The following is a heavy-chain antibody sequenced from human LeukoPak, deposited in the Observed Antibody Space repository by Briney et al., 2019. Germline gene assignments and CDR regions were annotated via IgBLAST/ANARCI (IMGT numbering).Heavy chain of an antibody. CDR1: GGSISGGSYY. J-gene: IGHJ4*02. Sequence: SETLSLTCTVSGGSISGGSYYWSWIRQPAGKGLECIGRIYTSGSTNYNPSLKSRVTISVDTSKNQFSLKLSSVTAADTAVYYCARGGIGFGELALFDYWGQGTLVTVSS. V-gene: IGHV4-61*02. CDR2: IYTSGST. CDR3: ARGGIGFGELALFDY. D-gene: IGHD3-10*01.